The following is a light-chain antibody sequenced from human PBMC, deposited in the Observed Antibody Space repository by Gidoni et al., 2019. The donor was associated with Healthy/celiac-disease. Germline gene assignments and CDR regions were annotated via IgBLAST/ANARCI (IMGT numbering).Light chain of an antibody. CDR1: QSVSSSY. Sequence: EIVLTNSPGTLSLSPGERATLSCRASQSVSSSYLAWYQQKPGQAPRLLIYGASSRATGIPDRFSGSGSGTDFTLTISRLEPEDFAVYYCQQYGSSPPRLTFGGGTKVEIK. CDR3: QQYGSSPPRLT. CDR2: GAS. V-gene: IGKV3-20*01. J-gene: IGKJ4*01.